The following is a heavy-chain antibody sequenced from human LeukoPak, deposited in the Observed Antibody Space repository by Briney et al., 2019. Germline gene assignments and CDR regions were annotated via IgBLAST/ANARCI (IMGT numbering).Heavy chain of an antibody. CDR2: IYYSGST. D-gene: IGHD1-26*01. CDR3: ARMPIVGATTCDY. Sequence: SETLSLTCTVSGGSISSSSYYWGWFRQPPGKGLEWIGRIYYSGSTYSNPSFKSRATISVDPSKNKSALKLALVTPEDTPAVSCARMPIVGATTCDYWGQETLVTVSS. J-gene: IGHJ4*02. CDR1: GGSISSSSYY. V-gene: IGHV4-39*01.